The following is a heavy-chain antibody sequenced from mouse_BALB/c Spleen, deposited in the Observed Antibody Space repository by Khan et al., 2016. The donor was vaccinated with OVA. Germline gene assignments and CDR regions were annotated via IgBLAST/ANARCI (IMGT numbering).Heavy chain of an antibody. J-gene: IGHJ2*01. CDR2: TYPGGGYT. V-gene: IGHV1-63*02. D-gene: IGHD3-1*01. CDR3: AGRGAARATWDYFDC. Sequence: QVQLKQSGAELVRPGTSVKMSCKAAGYTFTNYWIGWVKQRPGHGLEWIGDTYPGGGYTNYNEKFKGKATLTADTSSSTAYMQLSGLTSEDYAIYICAGRGAARATWDYFDCWGQGTTLTVSS. CDR1: GYTFTNYW.